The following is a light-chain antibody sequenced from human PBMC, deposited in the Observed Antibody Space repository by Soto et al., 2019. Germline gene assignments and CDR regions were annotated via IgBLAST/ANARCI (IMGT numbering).Light chain of an antibody. CDR2: GAS. J-gene: IGKJ2*01. CDR1: QSVSSNY. V-gene: IGKV3-20*01. Sequence: EIVLTQSPGTLSLSPGERATLSCRASQSVSSNYLAWYQQKPGQAPRLLIYGASSRATGIPDRFSGSGSGTDFTLTIRRLEPEDFAVYYCQQYGSSSYTFGQGTKLEIK. CDR3: QQYGSSSYT.